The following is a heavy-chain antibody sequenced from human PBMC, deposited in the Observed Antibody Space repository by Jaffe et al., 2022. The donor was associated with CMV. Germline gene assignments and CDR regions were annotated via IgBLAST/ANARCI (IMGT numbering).Heavy chain of an antibody. Sequence: EVQLLESGGGWVQPGGSLRLSCAASGFNFRVSAMSWVRQAPGKGLEWVSGISVTGDGTYYAASVKGRFTISRDNDMDAVFLQINSLGVDDTALYYCAKDGYNLGDYFDHWGQGALVTVSS. CDR2: ISVTGDGT. V-gene: IGHV3-23*01. CDR3: AKDGYNLGDYFDH. D-gene: IGHD5-12*01. J-gene: IGHJ4*02. CDR1: GFNFRVSA.